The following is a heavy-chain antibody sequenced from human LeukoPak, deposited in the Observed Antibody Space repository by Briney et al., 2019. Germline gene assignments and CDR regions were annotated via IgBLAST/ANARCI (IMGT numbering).Heavy chain of an antibody. CDR2: IYTSGST. CDR1: GGSISSGSYY. J-gene: IGHJ3*02. Sequence: SETLSLTCTVSGGSISSGSYYWSWIRQPAGKGLEWIGRIYTSGSTNYNPSLKSRVTISVDTSKNQFSLKLSSVTAADTAVYYCARGYSSSWYPASEDAFDIWGQGTMVTVSS. D-gene: IGHD6-13*01. V-gene: IGHV4-61*02. CDR3: ARGYSSSWYPASEDAFDI.